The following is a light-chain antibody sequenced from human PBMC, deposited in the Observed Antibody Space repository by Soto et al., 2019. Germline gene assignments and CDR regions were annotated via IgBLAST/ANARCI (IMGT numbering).Light chain of an antibody. CDR1: QNIYSY. J-gene: IGKJ4*01. CDR2: GVS. CDR3: QQYYDTLALT. Sequence: DIQMTQSPSSLSASVGDRVIITCRASQNIYSYLSWYQQKPGKAPKLPIYGVSNLQSGVPSRFSGSGSGTDFSLTISSLQREDVATYYCQQYYDTLALTFGGGTKVDIK. V-gene: IGKV1-39*01.